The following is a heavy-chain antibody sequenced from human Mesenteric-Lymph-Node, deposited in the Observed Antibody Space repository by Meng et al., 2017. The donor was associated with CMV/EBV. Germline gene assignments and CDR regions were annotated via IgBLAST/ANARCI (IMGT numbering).Heavy chain of an antibody. V-gene: IGHV3-30*18. CDR3: AKDMFYYDRSHYSFDAFDI. CDR1: GFSFSTYG. CDR2: ISNDGTNT. Sequence: GESLKISCAASGFSFSTYGIHWVRQAPGKGLEWVAFISNDGTNTYYGDSVKGRFTISRDKSKNSLYLQMNILRAEDSAMYFCAKDMFYYDRSHYSFDAFDIWGQGTMVTVSS. D-gene: IGHD3-22*01. J-gene: IGHJ3*02.